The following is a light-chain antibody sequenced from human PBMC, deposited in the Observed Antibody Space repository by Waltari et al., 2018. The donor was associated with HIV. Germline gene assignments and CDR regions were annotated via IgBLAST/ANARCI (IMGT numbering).Light chain of an antibody. CDR1: SSDIGVSDF. CDR3: SSYSTCATLVL. V-gene: IGLV2-14*01. Sequence: QSALTQPASVSGSPGQSITISCTGSSSDIGVSDFVSWYQFRPGEAPRLIIFEVNGRPSDTSYRFSVAKSGNTASLTISAIQTEDEADYYCSSYSTCATLVLLGGGTKLTVL. J-gene: IGLJ2*01. CDR2: EVN.